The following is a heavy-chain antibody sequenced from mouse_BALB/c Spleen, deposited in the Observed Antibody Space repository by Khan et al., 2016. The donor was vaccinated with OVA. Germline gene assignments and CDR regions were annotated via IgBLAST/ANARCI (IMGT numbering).Heavy chain of an antibody. J-gene: IGHJ4*01. V-gene: IGHV9-3-1*01. CDR1: GYTFTNYG. CDR2: INTYTGEP. CDR3: ARVGYNGTMDY. D-gene: IGHD2-14*01. Sequence: QIQLVQSGPELKKPGETVKISCKASGYTFTNYGMYWVKQAPGKGLKWMGWINTYTGEPTHADDFKGRFAFSLETSASTAYLQINNLKNEDTATYFCARVGYNGTMDYWGQGTSVTVSS.